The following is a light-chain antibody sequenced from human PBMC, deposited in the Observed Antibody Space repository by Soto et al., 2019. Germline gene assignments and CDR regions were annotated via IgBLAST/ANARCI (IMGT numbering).Light chain of an antibody. CDR1: QSINTW. Sequence: DIQMTQSPSTLSASVGDRITITCRASQSINTWLAWYQQKPGEAHKLLIYDGSTLERGVPSRFSGSGSGTVFTLTISRLQPDDFGTFYCQQYKTYYRTFGQGTTVEV. CDR2: DGS. J-gene: IGKJ1*01. CDR3: QQYKTYYRT. V-gene: IGKV1-5*03.